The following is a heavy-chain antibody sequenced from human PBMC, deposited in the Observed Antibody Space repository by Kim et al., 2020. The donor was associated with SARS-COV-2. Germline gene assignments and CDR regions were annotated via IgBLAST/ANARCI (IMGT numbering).Heavy chain of an antibody. CDR3: ARDPGDYGGNQPLRY. J-gene: IGHJ4*02. D-gene: IGHD4-17*01. V-gene: IGHV1-69*01. Sequence: QKFKGRVTITADESTSTAYMELSSLRSEDTAVYYCARDPGDYGGNQPLRYWGQGTLVTVSS.